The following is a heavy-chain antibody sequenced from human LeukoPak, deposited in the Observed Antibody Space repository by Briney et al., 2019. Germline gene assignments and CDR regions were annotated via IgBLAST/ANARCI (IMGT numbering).Heavy chain of an antibody. D-gene: IGHD6-25*01. CDR3: ARAAAEVDCFDY. J-gene: IGHJ4*02. CDR1: GFTFSNYD. V-gene: IGHV3-13*05. Sequence: GGSLSLPCAASGFTFSNYDMHWVRQGIGEGLEWVSGIDAAGDPYYPGSVEGRFTISRENAKNSLFLHINNLRAGDTAVYYCARAAAEVDCFDYWGQGSLVTVSS. CDR2: IDAAGDP.